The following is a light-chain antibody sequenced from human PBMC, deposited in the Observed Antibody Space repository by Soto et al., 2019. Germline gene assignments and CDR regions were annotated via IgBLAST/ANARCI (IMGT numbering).Light chain of an antibody. CDR3: TSYASGSSHVV. V-gene: IGLV2-14*01. CDR2: DVN. Sequence: QSARTQPASESGSPGQSITLSCTGTSSDIGGYDYVSWYQRHPGKAPKLIIYDVNNRPSGVSNRFSGSKSGNTASLTISGLQAEDEAHYYCTSYASGSSHVVFGGGTKVTVL. CDR1: SSDIGGYDY. J-gene: IGLJ2*01.